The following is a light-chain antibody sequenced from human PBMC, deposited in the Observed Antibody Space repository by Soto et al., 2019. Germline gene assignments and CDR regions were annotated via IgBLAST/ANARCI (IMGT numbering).Light chain of an antibody. V-gene: IGKV1-5*03. CDR3: QQYGDYSPIT. J-gene: IGKJ5*01. Sequence: DIQMTQSPSTLSASVGDSVTITCRASQSISNWLAWYQQKPGKAPKLLIYQASSLESGVPSRFSGSASGTDFTLTITSLQPDDFATYYCQQYGDYSPITFGQGTRLQIK. CDR2: QAS. CDR1: QSISNW.